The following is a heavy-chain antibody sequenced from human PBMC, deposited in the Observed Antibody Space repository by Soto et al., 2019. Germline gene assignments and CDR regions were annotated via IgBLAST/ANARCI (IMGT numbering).Heavy chain of an antibody. CDR2: ISDDGKIT. CDR3: MNWPRASSSGPASY. Sequence: PGRYPGLSSEAPGFGFKRYYMQCVRQVPGKGPEWVSRISDDGKITTYADSVKDRFNISRDNAKDTLYLQLDNLRGDDTWLYYSMNWPRASSSGPASYW. D-gene: IGHD1-1*01. CDR1: GFGFKRYY. J-gene: IGHJ4*01. V-gene: IGHV3-74*01.